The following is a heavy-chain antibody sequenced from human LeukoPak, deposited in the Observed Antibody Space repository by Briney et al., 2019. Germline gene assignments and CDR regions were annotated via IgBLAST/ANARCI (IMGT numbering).Heavy chain of an antibody. Sequence: GGSLRLSCAASGFTFSSYSMNWVRQAPGKGLEWVSYISSSSSTIYYADSVKGRFTFSRDNAKNSLYLQMNSLRAEDTAVYYCAKDLSYSGSFWGDAFDIWGQGTMVTVSS. D-gene: IGHD1-26*01. V-gene: IGHV3-48*01. J-gene: IGHJ3*02. CDR1: GFTFSSYS. CDR3: AKDLSYSGSFWGDAFDI. CDR2: ISSSSSTI.